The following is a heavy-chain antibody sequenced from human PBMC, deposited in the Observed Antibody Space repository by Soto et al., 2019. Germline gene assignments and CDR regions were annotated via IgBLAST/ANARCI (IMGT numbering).Heavy chain of an antibody. V-gene: IGHV3-30*18. CDR2: ISYDGSNK. D-gene: IGHD6-13*01. J-gene: IGHJ5*02. CDR1: GFTFSSYG. Sequence: QVQLVESGGGVVQPGRSLRLSCAASGFTFSSYGMHWVRQAPGKGLEWVAVISYDGSNKYYADSVKGRFTISRDNSKNTLYLQMNSLRAEDTAVYYCAKDRSSWENWFDPWGQGTLVTVSS. CDR3: AKDRSSWENWFDP.